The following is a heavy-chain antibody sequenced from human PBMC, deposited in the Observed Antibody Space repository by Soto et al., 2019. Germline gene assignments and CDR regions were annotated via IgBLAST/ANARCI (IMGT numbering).Heavy chain of an antibody. J-gene: IGHJ3*02. CDR3: ARGVTGDYAFDI. V-gene: IGHV1-8*02. Sequence: ASVKVSCKASGYTFTSYDINWVRQATGQGLEWMGWMNPNSGNTGYAQKFQGRVTMTRNTSISTAYMELSSLRSEDTALYYCARGVTGDYAFDIWGQGTMVTVSS. CDR2: MNPNSGNT. CDR1: GYTFTSYD. D-gene: IGHD7-27*01.